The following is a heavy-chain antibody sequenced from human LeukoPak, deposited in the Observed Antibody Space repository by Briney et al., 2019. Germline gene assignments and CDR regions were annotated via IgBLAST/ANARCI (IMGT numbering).Heavy chain of an antibody. D-gene: IGHD2-15*01. CDR2: ISGSGGST. CDR3: AKSVVVVAATTPFDY. J-gene: IGHJ4*02. V-gene: IGHV3-23*01. Sequence: GGSLRLSCAASGSTFSSYAMSWVRQAPGKGLEWVSAISGSGGSTYYADSVKGRLTISRDNSKNTLYLQMNSLRAEDTAVYYCAKSVVVVAATTPFDYWGQGTLVTVSS. CDR1: GSTFSSYA.